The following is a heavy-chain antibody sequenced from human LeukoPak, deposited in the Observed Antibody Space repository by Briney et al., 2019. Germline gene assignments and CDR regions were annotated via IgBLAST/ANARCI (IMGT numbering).Heavy chain of an antibody. CDR1: GFTFSRYA. CDR2: MTESGDYI. V-gene: IGHV3-21*01. D-gene: IGHD2-15*01. Sequence: GGSLRLSCAASGFTFSRYAMNWVRRAPGKGLEWVASMTESGDYIYYADSVKGRFTISRDNAKNSLHLQMNSLRVEDTAVYFCVTEGYCRGGSCSPDAFDIWGQGTMVIVSS. CDR3: VTEGYCRGGSCSPDAFDI. J-gene: IGHJ3*02.